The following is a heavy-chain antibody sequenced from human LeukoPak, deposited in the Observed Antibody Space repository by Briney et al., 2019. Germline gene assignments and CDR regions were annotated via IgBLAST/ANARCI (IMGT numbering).Heavy chain of an antibody. D-gene: IGHD4-17*01. CDR1: GFSFSPYW. CDR2: INLDGSWT. J-gene: IGHJ5*01. Sequence: PGGSLRLSCAASGFSFSPYWMSWVRQGPGKGLDWGASINLDGSWTSYVDSVKGRFTISRDNAQNSLYLQMTSLSAQDTAVYYCARLFGGVTTFDSWGQGTLVTVSS. CDR3: ARLFGGVTTFDS. V-gene: IGHV3-7*01.